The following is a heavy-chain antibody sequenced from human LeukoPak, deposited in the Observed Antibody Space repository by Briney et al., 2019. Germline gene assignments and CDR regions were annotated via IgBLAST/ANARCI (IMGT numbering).Heavy chain of an antibody. J-gene: IGHJ4*02. CDR3: ARDLRLNGGY. CDR1: GFSVSGNY. Sequence: GGSLRLSCAASGFSVSGNYMNWVRQAPGKGLEWVSVIYSGGNTDYADSVKGRFTVSRDNYKNTVYPQMNSLRAEDTAVYYCARDLRLNGGYWGQGTLVTVSS. D-gene: IGHD3-16*01. V-gene: IGHV3-66*01. CDR2: IYSGGNT.